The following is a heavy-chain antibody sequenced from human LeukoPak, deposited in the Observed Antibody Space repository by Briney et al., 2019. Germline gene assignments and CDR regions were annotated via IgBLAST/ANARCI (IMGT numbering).Heavy chain of an antibody. V-gene: IGHV3-11*04. CDR2: ISSSGSTI. CDR1: GFIISDYY. Sequence: PGGSLRLSCAASGFIISDYYMSWIRQAPGKGLEWVSYISSSGSTIYYADSVKGRFTISRDNAKNSLYLQMNSLRAEDTAVYYCASHYYGSGKFENWGQGTLVTVSS. J-gene: IGHJ4*02. D-gene: IGHD3-10*01. CDR3: ASHYYGSGKFEN.